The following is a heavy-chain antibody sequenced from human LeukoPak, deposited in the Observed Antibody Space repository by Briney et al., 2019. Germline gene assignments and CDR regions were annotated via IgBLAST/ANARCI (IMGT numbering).Heavy chain of an antibody. D-gene: IGHD6-13*01. V-gene: IGHV4-59*08. J-gene: IGHJ4*02. CDR2: IYYSVST. Sequence: SETLSLTCTVSGGSISSYYWSWIRQPPGKGLEWIGYIYYSVSTNYNPSLKSRVTISVDTSKNQFSLKLSSVTAADTAVYYCARHGVAAAKSNGFDYWGQGTLVTVSS. CDR1: GGSISSYY. CDR3: ARHGVAAAKSNGFDY.